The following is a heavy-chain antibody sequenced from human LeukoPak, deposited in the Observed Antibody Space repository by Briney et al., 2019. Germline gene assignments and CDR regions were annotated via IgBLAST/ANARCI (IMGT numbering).Heavy chain of an antibody. CDR3: AKSYNWNPGWYYFDY. CDR2: IRYDGSNK. V-gene: IGHV3-30*02. J-gene: IGHJ4*02. Sequence: GGSLRLSCAASGFTFSSYGMHWVRQAPGKGLGWVAFIRYDGSNKYYADSVKGRFTISRDNSKNTLYLQMNSLRAEDTAVYHCAKSYNWNPGWYYFDYWGQGTLVTVSS. D-gene: IGHD1-1*01. CDR1: GFTFSSYG.